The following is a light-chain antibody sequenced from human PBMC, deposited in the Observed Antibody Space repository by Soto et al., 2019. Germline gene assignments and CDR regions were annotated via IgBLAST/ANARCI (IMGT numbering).Light chain of an antibody. CDR2: DAS. CDR3: LQRSNCLT. CDR1: QSVSSY. Sequence: EIVLTQSPATLSLSPGERATLSCRASQSVSSYLAWYQQKPGQAPRLLIYDASNRATGIPARFSGSGSGTDFTLTISSLEPEDFAVYYCLQRSNCLTFGGGTKVEIK. V-gene: IGKV3-11*01. J-gene: IGKJ4*01.